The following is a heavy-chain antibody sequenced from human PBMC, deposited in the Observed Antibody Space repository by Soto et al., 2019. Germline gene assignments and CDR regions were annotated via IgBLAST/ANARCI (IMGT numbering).Heavy chain of an antibody. J-gene: IGHJ4*02. Sequence: ASVKVSCKASGYTFTSYAIHWVRQAPGQRLEWMGWINAGNGNTKYSQKFQGRVTITRDTSASTAYMELSSLRSEDTAVYYCARDYLWSNDYFDYWGQGTLVTVSS. CDR1: GYTFTSYA. CDR3: ARDYLWSNDYFDY. CDR2: INAGNGNT. V-gene: IGHV1-3*01. D-gene: IGHD2-8*02.